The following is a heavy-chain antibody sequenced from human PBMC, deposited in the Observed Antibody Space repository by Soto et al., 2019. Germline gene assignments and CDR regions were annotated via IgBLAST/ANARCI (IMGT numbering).Heavy chain of an antibody. V-gene: IGHV1-69*13. J-gene: IGHJ4*02. CDR2: IIPIFATA. Sequence: SVKVSCKASGGTFSSYGISWVRQAPGQGLEWMGGIIPIFATANYAQKFQGRVTITADESTSTAYMELSSLRSEDTAVYYCARAPNSGSYRFDYWGQGTLVTVS. CDR1: GGTFSSYG. CDR3: ARAPNSGSYRFDY. D-gene: IGHD1-26*01.